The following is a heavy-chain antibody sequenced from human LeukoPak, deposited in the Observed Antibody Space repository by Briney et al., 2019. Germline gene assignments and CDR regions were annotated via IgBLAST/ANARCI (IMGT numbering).Heavy chain of an antibody. D-gene: IGHD3-3*01. J-gene: IGHJ6*02. CDR1: GFTFSSYA. Sequence: GGSLRLSCAASGFTFSSYAMHWVRQAPGKGLEWVAVISYDGSNKYYADSVKGRFTISRDNSKNTLYLQMNSLRAEDTAVYYCARDWATYYDFWSGPDVWGQGTTVTVSS. CDR2: ISYDGSNK. V-gene: IGHV3-30-3*01. CDR3: ARDWATYYDFWSGPDV.